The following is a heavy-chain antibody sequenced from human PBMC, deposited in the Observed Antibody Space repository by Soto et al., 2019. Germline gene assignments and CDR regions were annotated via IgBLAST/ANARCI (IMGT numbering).Heavy chain of an antibody. V-gene: IGHV4-30-4*01. CDR1: GVSVSSGDHY. J-gene: IGHJ4*02. Sequence: SETLSLTCTVSGVSVSSGDHYWSWLRQPPGKGLESIVYIQYGASTYYNPSLTSRTTISVDTSKNQFPLMLRSVTAADTAVYYCARGRGYGYGIDYWGQGTLVTVSS. CDR3: ARGRGYGYGIDY. CDR2: IQYGAST. D-gene: IGHD5-18*01.